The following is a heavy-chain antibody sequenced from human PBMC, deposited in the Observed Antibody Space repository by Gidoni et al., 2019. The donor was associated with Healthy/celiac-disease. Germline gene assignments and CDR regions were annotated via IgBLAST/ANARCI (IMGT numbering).Heavy chain of an antibody. Sequence: QVQLQESGPGLVKPSETLSLTCTVSGGSISSYYWSWIRQPPGKGLEWIGYIYYSGSTNYNPSLKSRVTISVDTSKNQFSLKLSSVTAADTAVYYCARQYNLNWFDPWGQGTLVTVSS. CDR3: ARQYNLNWFDP. CDR1: GGSISSYY. J-gene: IGHJ5*02. CDR2: IYYSGST. V-gene: IGHV4-59*08. D-gene: IGHD1-20*01.